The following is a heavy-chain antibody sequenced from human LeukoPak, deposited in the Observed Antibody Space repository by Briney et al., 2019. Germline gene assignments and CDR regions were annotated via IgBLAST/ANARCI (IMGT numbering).Heavy chain of an antibody. CDR2: ITHSGST. CDR3: ASAGHDGSGYKVC. V-gene: IGHV4-34*01. D-gene: IGHD3-22*01. J-gene: IGHJ4*02. Sequence: SETLSLTCAVYGGSFSAYYWNWIRQSPGKGLEWIGEITHSGSTNYNPSFKSRVTISVGTSKNQFSLKLSSVTAADTAVYYCASAGHDGSGYKVCWGQGTLVTVSS. CDR1: GGSFSAYY.